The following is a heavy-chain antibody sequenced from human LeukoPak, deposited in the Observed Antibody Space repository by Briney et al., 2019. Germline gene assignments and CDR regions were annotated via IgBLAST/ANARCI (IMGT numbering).Heavy chain of an antibody. V-gene: IGHV3-74*01. J-gene: IGHJ4*02. CDR3: ASTDFWNNNGGA. CDR2: INGDGSTT. Sequence: GGSLRLSCAASGFSFSRYWMHWVRQAPGKGLVWISRINGDGSTTTYADSVKGRFTISRDNAKNTVYLQMNTLRAEDTAVYYCASTDFWNNNGGAWGQGTLVTVSS. D-gene: IGHD3-3*01. CDR1: GFSFSRYW.